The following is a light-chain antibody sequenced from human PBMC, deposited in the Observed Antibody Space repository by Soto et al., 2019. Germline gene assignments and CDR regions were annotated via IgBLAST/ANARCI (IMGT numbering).Light chain of an antibody. CDR1: QSVRGN. CDR3: QQYNNWPSIT. V-gene: IGKV3-15*01. J-gene: IGKJ5*01. CDR2: GAS. Sequence: EIVMTQSPATLSVSPGERATLSCRASQSVRGNLAWYQQKPGQAPRLLIYGASTRATGIPARFSGSGSGTEFTLTISSLQSEDFAVYHCQQYNNWPSITFGQGTRLEIK.